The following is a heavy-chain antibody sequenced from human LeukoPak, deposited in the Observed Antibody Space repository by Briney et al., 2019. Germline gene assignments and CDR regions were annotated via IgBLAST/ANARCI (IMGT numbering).Heavy chain of an antibody. J-gene: IGHJ4*02. D-gene: IGHD3-3*02. Sequence: TGGSVSLPCAVSGFLFSVYGVNGGRQAPGRGLECVSNIDSSGTTRHYAEYVKGGLPISRDEAENSLFLQMNSLRVEDTGIFYCALLAGASDFHYWAQGPVVTVSS. CDR1: GFLFSVYG. V-gene: IGHV3-48*03. CDR2: IDSSGTTR. CDR3: ALLAGASDFHY.